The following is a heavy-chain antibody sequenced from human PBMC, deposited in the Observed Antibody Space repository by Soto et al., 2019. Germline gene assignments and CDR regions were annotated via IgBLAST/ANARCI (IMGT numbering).Heavy chain of an antibody. J-gene: IGHJ1*01. V-gene: IGHV1-69*01. CDR1: GGTSSGYA. CDR3: ARDPRSITGTTSSEDFQH. CDR2: IIPLLGIT. D-gene: IGHD1-20*01. Sequence: QAQLMQSGAEVKKPGSSVKVSCRASGGTSSGYAINWVRQAPGQGLEWMGGIIPLLGITDYGQKFQGRITIAADESTGTAYMDLRGLRSEDTAVYYCARDPRSITGTTSSEDFQHWGQGTPVSVSS.